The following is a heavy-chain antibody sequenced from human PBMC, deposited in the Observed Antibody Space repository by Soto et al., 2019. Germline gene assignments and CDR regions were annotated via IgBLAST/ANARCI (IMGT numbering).Heavy chain of an antibody. J-gene: IGHJ4*02. Sequence: QVQLVQSGAEVKKHGASVKVSCKASGYTFTSYGISWVRQAPGQGLAGMGWISAYNVNTNYAQKLQGRVTITTDTPTSTAYMELRSLRSDDPAVYYSARSVGVVGATAEENAYWGQGTLVTVSS. CDR1: GYTFTSYG. CDR3: ARSVGVVGATAEENAY. D-gene: IGHD1-26*01. CDR2: ISAYNVNT. V-gene: IGHV1-18*01.